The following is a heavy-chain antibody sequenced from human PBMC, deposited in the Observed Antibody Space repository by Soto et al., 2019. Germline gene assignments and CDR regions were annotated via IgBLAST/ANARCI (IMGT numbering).Heavy chain of an antibody. CDR3: ARDPPHDPGDAFDI. J-gene: IGHJ3*02. CDR2: IYRGGST. D-gene: IGHD3-16*01. V-gene: IGHV3-53*01. CDR1: GSTVSSNY. Sequence: GGSLRLSCAASGSTVSSNYMSWVRQAPGKGLEWVSVIYRGGSTKYADSVKGRFTISRDDSKNTLYLQMNSLRAEDTAVYYCARDPPHDPGDAFDIWGQGTMVTVSS.